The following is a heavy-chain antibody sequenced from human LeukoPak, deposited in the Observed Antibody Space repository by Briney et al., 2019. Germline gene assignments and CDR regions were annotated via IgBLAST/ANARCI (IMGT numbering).Heavy chain of an antibody. CDR3: ATRSVSAPT. Sequence: GGSLRLSCAVSGFTVYSNFMHWVRQVPGKGLQWVSLIYSNGDTRYAGSVKGRFTISRDKSTNTLYLQMNGLRAEDTAFYYCATRSVSAPTWGQGILVTVSS. V-gene: IGHV3-53*01. CDR1: GFTVYSNF. J-gene: IGHJ5*02. D-gene: IGHD6-19*01. CDR2: IYSNGDT.